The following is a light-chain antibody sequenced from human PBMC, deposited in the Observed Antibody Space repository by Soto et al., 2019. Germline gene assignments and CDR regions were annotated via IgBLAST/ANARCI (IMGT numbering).Light chain of an antibody. CDR2: GAS. V-gene: IGKV3-20*01. J-gene: IGKJ1*01. Sequence: IVLTQSPGTRALSPGERSTLSCMASQSVSNNYLAWYQQKPGQAPRLLIYGASNRATGIPDRFSGSGSGTDFTLTISRLEPEDFAVYYCQQYGSSGTFGQGTKVDI. CDR1: QSVSNNY. CDR3: QQYGSSGT.